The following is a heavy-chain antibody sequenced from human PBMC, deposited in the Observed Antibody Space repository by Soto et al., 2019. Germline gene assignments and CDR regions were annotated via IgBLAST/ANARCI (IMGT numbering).Heavy chain of an antibody. Sequence: EVQLVESGGGLVQPGRSLRLSCAASGFTFDDYAMHWVRQAPGKGLEWVSGISWNSGSIGYADSVKGRFTISRDNAKNYLYLQMNSLRAEDTALYYCAKDGRYNWNDGLSFDYWGQGTLVTVSS. D-gene: IGHD1-1*01. CDR2: ISWNSGSI. J-gene: IGHJ4*02. V-gene: IGHV3-9*01. CDR3: AKDGRYNWNDGLSFDY. CDR1: GFTFDDYA.